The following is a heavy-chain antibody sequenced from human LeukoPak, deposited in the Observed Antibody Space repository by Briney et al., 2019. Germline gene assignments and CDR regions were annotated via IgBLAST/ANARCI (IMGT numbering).Heavy chain of an antibody. CDR3: ARVIGGELGIPNWFDP. Sequence: ASVKVSCKASGYTFTSYGINWVRQAPGQGLEWMGWISAYTGNTNYAQKLQGRVTMTTHTSTSTAYMELRSLRSDDTAVYYCARVIGGELGIPNWFDPWGQGTLVTVSS. D-gene: IGHD7-27*01. V-gene: IGHV1-18*01. CDR1: GYTFTSYG. CDR2: ISAYTGNT. J-gene: IGHJ5*02.